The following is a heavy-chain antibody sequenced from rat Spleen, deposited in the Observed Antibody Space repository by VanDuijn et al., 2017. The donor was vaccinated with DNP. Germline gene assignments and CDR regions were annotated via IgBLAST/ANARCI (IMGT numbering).Heavy chain of an antibody. CDR1: GFTFSDSY. D-gene: IGHD1-4*01. CDR3: AGRPPPTRGPFDY. V-gene: IGHV5-7*01. CDR2: ISFAVDNT. J-gene: IGHJ2*01. Sequence: EVQLVESGGDLVQPGRSLKLSCAASGFTFSDSYMAWFRQPPKQGLEWVASISFAVDNTYYRDSVKGRFIISRDNTKSTQYLQMDSLRSEDTATYYCAGRPPPTRGPFDYWGQGIMVTVSS.